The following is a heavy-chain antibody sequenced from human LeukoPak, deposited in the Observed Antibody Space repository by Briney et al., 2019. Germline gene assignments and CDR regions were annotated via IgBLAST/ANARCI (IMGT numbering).Heavy chain of an antibody. Sequence: GGSVRLSCAASGFTFSTYAMSWVRQAPGKGLEWVSAISGSAGSTNYADSVKGRFTISRDNSKNTLSLQMNSLRAEDTAVYYCAKASSSAWRDDFDYWGQGTLVTVSS. CDR1: GFTFSTYA. J-gene: IGHJ4*02. CDR2: ISGSAGST. D-gene: IGHD6-19*01. CDR3: AKASSSAWRDDFDY. V-gene: IGHV3-23*01.